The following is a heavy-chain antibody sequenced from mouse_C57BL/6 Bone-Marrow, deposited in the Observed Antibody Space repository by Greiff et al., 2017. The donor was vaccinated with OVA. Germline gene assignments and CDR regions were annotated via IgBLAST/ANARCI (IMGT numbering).Heavy chain of an antibody. J-gene: IGHJ4*01. Sequence: EVQRVESGPVLVKPGASVKMSCKASGYTFTDYYMNWVKQSHGKSLEWIGVINPYNGGTSYNQKFKGKATLTVDKSSSTAYMELNSLTSEDSAVYYCARDDGSYYYAMDYWGQGTSVTVSS. CDR2: INPYNGGT. CDR1: GYTFTDYY. V-gene: IGHV1-19*01. CDR3: ARDDGSYYYAMDY. D-gene: IGHD2-3*01.